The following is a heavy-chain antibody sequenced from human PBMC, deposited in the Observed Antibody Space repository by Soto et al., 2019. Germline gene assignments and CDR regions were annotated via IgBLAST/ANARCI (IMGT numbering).Heavy chain of an antibody. CDR1: GGSISSSGYY. V-gene: IGHV4-39*02. D-gene: IGHD2-2*01. CDR2: IYYSGMT. J-gene: IGHJ4*02. CDR3: AREPVYDYFDY. Sequence: ASETLSLTCTVSGGSISSSGYYWGWIRQPPGKGLEWIGSIYYSGMTYYNPSLQSRVTISVDTSKNQFSLKLSSVTAADTAVYYCAREPVYDYFDYWGQGTLVTAPQ.